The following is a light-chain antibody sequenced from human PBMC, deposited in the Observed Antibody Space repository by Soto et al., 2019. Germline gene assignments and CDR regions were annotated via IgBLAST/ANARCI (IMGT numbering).Light chain of an antibody. Sequence: DIQMTQSPSTRSASVGDIVTITCRASQSISNWLAWYQQKPGKAPKLLIYGASTLESGVPSRFSGSGSGTEFTLTISSLQPDDFATFYCQQYNTYSWTFXQGTKVDIK. CDR3: QQYNTYSWT. J-gene: IGKJ1*01. CDR2: GAS. CDR1: QSISNW. V-gene: IGKV1-5*01.